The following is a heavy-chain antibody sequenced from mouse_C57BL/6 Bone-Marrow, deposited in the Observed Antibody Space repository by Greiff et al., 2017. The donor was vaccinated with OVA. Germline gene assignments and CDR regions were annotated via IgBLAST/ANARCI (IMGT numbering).Heavy chain of an antibody. Sequence: EVHLVESGGGLVQPGGSLKLSCAASGFTFSDYYMYWVRQTPEKRLEWVAYISNGGGSTYYPDTVKGRFTITRDNAKNTLYLQMSRLKSEDTAMYYCARQGITTGCYDMDDWGQGTSVTVSS. CDR1: GFTFSDYY. D-gene: IGHD1-1*01. CDR3: ARQGITTGCYDMDD. J-gene: IGHJ4*01. CDR2: ISNGGGST. V-gene: IGHV5-12*01.